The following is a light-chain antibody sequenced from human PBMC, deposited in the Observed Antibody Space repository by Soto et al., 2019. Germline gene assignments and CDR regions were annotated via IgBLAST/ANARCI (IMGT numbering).Light chain of an antibody. CDR1: QSISSW. J-gene: IGKJ4*01. CDR2: DTF. Sequence: DIQMTQSPSSLSASVGDRVSITCRASQSISSWLAWYQQKPGKAPKLLMFDTFSLESGVPSRFSGSRSGTEFTLTISSLQPEDYATYSCQQYNSYSPLTFGGGPRWRSN. V-gene: IGKV1-5*01. CDR3: QQYNSYSPLT.